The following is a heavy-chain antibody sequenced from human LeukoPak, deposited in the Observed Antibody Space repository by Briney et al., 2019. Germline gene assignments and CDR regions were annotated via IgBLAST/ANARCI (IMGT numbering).Heavy chain of an antibody. Sequence: ASVKVSCKASGYTFTSYGISWVRQALGQGLEWMGWISAYNGNTNYAQKLQGRVTMTTDTSTSTAYMELRSLRSDDTAVYYCARETRSMVMFDYWGQGTLVTVSS. J-gene: IGHJ4*02. CDR3: ARETRSMVMFDY. V-gene: IGHV1-18*01. D-gene: IGHD2-8*01. CDR1: GYTFTSYG. CDR2: ISAYNGNT.